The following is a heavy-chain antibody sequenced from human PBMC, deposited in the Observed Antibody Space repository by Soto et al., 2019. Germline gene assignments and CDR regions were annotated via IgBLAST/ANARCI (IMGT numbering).Heavy chain of an antibody. CDR2: ISGYNGDT. D-gene: IGHD3-3*02. CDR3: ARHNLALASFDY. V-gene: IGHV1-18*01. Sequence: AAVKVSCKASGYSFRNYGISWVRQAPGQGLEWMGWISGYNGDTNNAQNLQGRVTMTTDASTSTAYMELRSLRSDDTAMYYCARHNLALASFDYWGQGTMVTVSS. CDR1: GYSFRNYG. J-gene: IGHJ4*02.